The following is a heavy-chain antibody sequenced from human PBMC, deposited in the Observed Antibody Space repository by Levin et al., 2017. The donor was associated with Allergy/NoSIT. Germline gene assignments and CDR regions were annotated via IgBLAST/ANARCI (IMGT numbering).Heavy chain of an antibody. J-gene: IGHJ6*02. Sequence: GESLKISCAASGFTFRDYYMSWIRQAPGKGLEWVSYISSRGNTIYYADSVKGRFTISRDNAKNSLYLQMNSLRAEDTAVYYCARGIGSCSTTSCYVYYYYGMDVWGQGTTVTVSS. CDR2: ISSRGNTI. CDR1: GFTFRDYY. CDR3: ARGIGSCSTTSCYVYYYYGMDV. V-gene: IGHV3-11*01. D-gene: IGHD2-2*01.